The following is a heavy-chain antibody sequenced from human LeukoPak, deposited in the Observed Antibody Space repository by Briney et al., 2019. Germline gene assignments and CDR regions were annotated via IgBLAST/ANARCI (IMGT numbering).Heavy chain of an antibody. Sequence: GGSLRLSCTASGFSFSGHWMHWARQLPGKRLVWVSRISPTGSTTSYADSVKGRFTVSRDNAKNTLYLQVNNLRAEDTAVYYCARGPNSNWSGLDFWGQGTLLTVSS. J-gene: IGHJ4*02. CDR2: ISPTGSTT. CDR1: GFSFSGHW. D-gene: IGHD6-6*01. V-gene: IGHV3-74*01. CDR3: ARGPNSNWSGLDF.